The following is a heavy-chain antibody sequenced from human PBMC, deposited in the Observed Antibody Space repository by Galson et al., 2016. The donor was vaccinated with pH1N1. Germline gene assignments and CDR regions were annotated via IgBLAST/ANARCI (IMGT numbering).Heavy chain of an antibody. J-gene: IGHJ4*02. V-gene: IGHV5-10-1*01. CDR2: INPRDSYP. CDR1: ASSFTSYW. Sequence: QSGAEVKEPGESLTISCKGSASSFTSYWISWVRQMPGKGLEWMGRINPRDSYPDYSPSFQGHVTISTYESISTAYLKWSTLKASDTAIYYCATGPSPDYWGQGTLVIVSS. CDR3: ATGPSPDY.